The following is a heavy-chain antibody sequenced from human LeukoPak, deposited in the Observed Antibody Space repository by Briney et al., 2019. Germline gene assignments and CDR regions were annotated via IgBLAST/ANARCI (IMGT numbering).Heavy chain of an antibody. D-gene: IGHD6-13*01. CDR2: IYYSGST. V-gene: IGHV4-59*01. Sequence: SETLSLTCTVSGGSISSYYWSWIRQPPGKGLEWIGYIYYSGSTNYNPSLKSRVTISVDTSKNRFSLKLSSVTAADTAVYYCARDRPIAAGFGFDPWGQGTLVTVSS. CDR3: ARDRPIAAGFGFDP. CDR1: GGSISSYY. J-gene: IGHJ5*02.